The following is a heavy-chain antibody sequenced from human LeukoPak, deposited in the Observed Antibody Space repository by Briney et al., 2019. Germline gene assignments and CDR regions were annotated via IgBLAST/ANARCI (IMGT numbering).Heavy chain of an antibody. J-gene: IGHJ4*02. CDR3: ASSTGWYFDY. CDR1: GFILSNYW. D-gene: IGHD6-19*01. CDR2: INQGGSEK. Sequence: GGSLRLSCAASGFILSNYWTSWVRQAPGKGLEWVANINQGGSEKHYVESVKGRFTISSDIAKNSLYLQLNSLRAEDTALYYCASSTGWYFDYWGQGTLVTVSS. V-gene: IGHV3-7*01.